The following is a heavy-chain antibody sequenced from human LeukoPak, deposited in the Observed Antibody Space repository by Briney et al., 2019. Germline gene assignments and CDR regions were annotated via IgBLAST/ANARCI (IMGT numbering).Heavy chain of an antibody. CDR2: ASTTDHGYTP. CDR3: VRAPYFDAVGTSYDAYDP. V-gene: IGHV3-72*01. J-gene: IGHJ3*01. D-gene: IGHD2/OR15-2a*01. Sequence: GGSLRLSCTVSGFRLSVDHVVWPRQAPGKGLAWVGRASTTDHGYTPRYGVSVEGRFTISQDDSKNSVYLQTDSLKTEDTALYHCVRAPYFDAVGTSYDAYDPWGEGATVPVSS. CDR1: GFRLSVDH.